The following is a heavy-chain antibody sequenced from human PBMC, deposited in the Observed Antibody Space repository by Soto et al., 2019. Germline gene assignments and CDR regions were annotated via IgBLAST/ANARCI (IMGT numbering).Heavy chain of an antibody. D-gene: IGHD1-26*01. Sequence: SETLSLTCAVSGGSIRSNNWWSWVRQPPGKGLEWIGEIFHSGSTNYNPSLKTRVTISVDKSKNQFSLKLSSVTAADTAVYYCARVYSGSSSEYWGQGTLVTVSS. CDR3: ARVYSGSSSEY. CDR1: GGSIRSNNW. CDR2: IFHSGST. J-gene: IGHJ4*02. V-gene: IGHV4-4*02.